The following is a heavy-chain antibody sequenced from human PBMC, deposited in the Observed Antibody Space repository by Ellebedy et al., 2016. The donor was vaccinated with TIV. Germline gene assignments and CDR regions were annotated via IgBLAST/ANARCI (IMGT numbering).Heavy chain of an antibody. CDR3: TMVVWQQPASYALDI. J-gene: IGHJ3*02. Sequence: MPSETLSLTCTVSRGSIITYYWSWIRQPPGKGLEWIGFIFYSGSTNYNPSLESRVTISVDTSRNQFALKLSYVTAADTAVYYCTMVVWQQPASYALDIWGQGTMVTVSS. CDR1: RGSIITYY. CDR2: IFYSGST. V-gene: IGHV4-59*01. D-gene: IGHD2-8*02.